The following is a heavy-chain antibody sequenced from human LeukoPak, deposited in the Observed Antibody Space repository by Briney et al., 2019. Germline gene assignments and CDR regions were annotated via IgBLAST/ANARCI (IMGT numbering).Heavy chain of an antibody. CDR2: IWYDGSNK. CDR1: GFTFSSYG. J-gene: IGHJ4*02. V-gene: IGHV3-33*01. Sequence: GRSLRLSCAASGFTFSSYGMHWVRQAPGKGLEWVAVIWYDGSNKYYADSVKGRFTISRDNSKNTLYLQMNSLRAEDAAVFYFSSGRRNTRFWHWGQGTLVTVSS. CDR3: SSGRRNTRFWH. D-gene: IGHD3-9*01.